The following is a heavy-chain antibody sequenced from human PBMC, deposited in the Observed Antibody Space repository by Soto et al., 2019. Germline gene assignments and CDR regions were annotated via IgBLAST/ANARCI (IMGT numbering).Heavy chain of an antibody. J-gene: IGHJ4*02. CDR2: IYPGDSDT. Sequence: EVQLVQSGAEVKKPGESLKISCKGSGYSFTSYWIGWVRQMPGKGLEWMGIIYPGDSDTRYSPSFQGQVTISADKSISTAHLQWSSLKASDTAMYYCARPYGSGSYRMYYFDYWGQGTLVTVSS. D-gene: IGHD3-10*01. CDR3: ARPYGSGSYRMYYFDY. CDR1: GYSFTSYW. V-gene: IGHV5-51*03.